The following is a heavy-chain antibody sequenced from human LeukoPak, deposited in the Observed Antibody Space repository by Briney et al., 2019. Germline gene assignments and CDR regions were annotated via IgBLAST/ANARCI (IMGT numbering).Heavy chain of an antibody. V-gene: IGHV4-59*01. CDR3: ARTTEAHSWRTRYYDYYMDV. CDR2: IYYSGST. D-gene: IGHD6-13*01. Sequence: SETLSLTCTVSLGSISSYYWTWIRQPPGKGLEWIGYIYYSGSTNYNPSLKSRVTISVDTSKNQFSLKLSSVTAADTAVYYCARTTEAHSWRTRYYDYYMDVWGKGTTVTVSS. J-gene: IGHJ6*03. CDR1: LGSISSYY.